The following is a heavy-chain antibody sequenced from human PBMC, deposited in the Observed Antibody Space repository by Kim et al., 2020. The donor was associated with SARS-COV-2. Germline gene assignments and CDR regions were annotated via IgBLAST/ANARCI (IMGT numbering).Heavy chain of an antibody. CDR2: IYYSGST. CDR1: GGSISSYY. CDR3: ARHEGQHQLLWWFDP. Sequence: SQTLSLTCTVSGGSISSYYWSWIRQPPGKGLEWIRYIYYSGSTNYNPSLKSRVTISVDTSKSQFSLKLSSVTAADTAVYYCARHEGQHQLLWWFDPWGQGTLVTVSS. D-gene: IGHD2-2*01. J-gene: IGHJ5*02. V-gene: IGHV4-59*08.